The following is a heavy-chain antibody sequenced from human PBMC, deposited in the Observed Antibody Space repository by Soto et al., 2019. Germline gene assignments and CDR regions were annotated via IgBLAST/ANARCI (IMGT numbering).Heavy chain of an antibody. J-gene: IGHJ4*02. CDR1: GYSFTSYW. Sequence: PGESLKISCKGSGYSFTSYWIGWVRQMPGKGLEWMGIIYPGDSDTRYSPSFQGQVTISADKSISTAYLQWGSLKASDTAMYYCAGANQYYYDSSGYYHEGPFDYWGQGTLVTVSS. CDR3: AGANQYYYDSSGYYHEGPFDY. D-gene: IGHD3-22*01. V-gene: IGHV5-51*01. CDR2: IYPGDSDT.